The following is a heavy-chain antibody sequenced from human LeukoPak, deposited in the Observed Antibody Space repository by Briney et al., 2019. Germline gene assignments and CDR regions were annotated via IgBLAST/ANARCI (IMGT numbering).Heavy chain of an antibody. CDR1: GFSLSTSGVG. Sequence: SGPTLVNXTQTLTLTCTFSGFSLSTSGVGVAWIRQPPGKALEWLALIYWNDDKRYSPSLKSRLTITKDTSKNQVVLTMTNTDPVDTATYYCAHSPYQLLHFDYWGQGTLVTVSS. CDR2: IYWNDDK. J-gene: IGHJ4*02. V-gene: IGHV2-5*01. D-gene: IGHD2-2*01. CDR3: AHSPYQLLHFDY.